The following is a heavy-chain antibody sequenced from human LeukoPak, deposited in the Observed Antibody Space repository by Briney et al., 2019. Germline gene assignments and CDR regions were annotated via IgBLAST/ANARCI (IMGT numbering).Heavy chain of an antibody. CDR3: ARVPYGSLGYYYYYMDV. CDR2: ISYDGSNK. CDR1: GFTFSSYA. V-gene: IGHV3-30*04. D-gene: IGHD3-10*01. J-gene: IGHJ6*03. Sequence: GGSLRLSCAASGFTFSSYAMHWVRQAPGKGLEWVAVISYDGSNKYYADSVKGRFTISRDNSKNTLYLQMNSLRAEDTAVYYCARVPYGSLGYYYYYMDVWGKGTTVTISS.